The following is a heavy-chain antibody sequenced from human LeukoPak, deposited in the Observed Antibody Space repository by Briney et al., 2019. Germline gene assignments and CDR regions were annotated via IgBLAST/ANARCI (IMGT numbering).Heavy chain of an antibody. CDR1: GGSITGHY. D-gene: IGHD3-10*01. CDR3: ARPPYGDYFDY. CDR2: IYTNEYT. J-gene: IGHJ4*02. Sequence: SEALSLTCTVSGGSITGHYWSWIRQPAGKGLEWIGRIYTNEYTNYNPSLKNRVTMSVDTSKNQFSLRLSSVTAADTAVYYCARPPYGDYFDYWGQGILVTVSS. V-gene: IGHV4-4*07.